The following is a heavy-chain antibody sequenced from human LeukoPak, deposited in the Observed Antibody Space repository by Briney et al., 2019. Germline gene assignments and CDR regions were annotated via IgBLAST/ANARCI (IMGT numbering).Heavy chain of an antibody. Sequence: ASVKVSCKASGYTFTSYAMHWVRQAPGQRREWRGWINAGNGNTKYSQKFQGRVTITRDTSASTAYMELSSLRSEDTAVYYCARGRGMVRGVVNWFDPWGQGTLVTVSS. CDR1: GYTFTSYA. CDR3: ARGRGMVRGVVNWFDP. D-gene: IGHD3-10*01. CDR2: INAGNGNT. V-gene: IGHV1-3*01. J-gene: IGHJ5*02.